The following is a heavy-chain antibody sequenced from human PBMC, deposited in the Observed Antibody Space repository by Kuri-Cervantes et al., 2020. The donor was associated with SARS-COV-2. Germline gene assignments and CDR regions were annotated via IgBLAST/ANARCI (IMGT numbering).Heavy chain of an antibody. CDR1: GDTITGYY. Sequence: AEVKNSCKAAGDTITGYYMHRVRQAPGEGLEGMGWIKPNNGGTNYAQDFQSWVTMTWDTSISTVYMELSRVRSDDTAVYYCARSTPFRRLAGISQGGAFDIWGQGTMVTVSS. CDR3: ARSTPFRRLAGISQGGAFDI. V-gene: IGHV1-2*04. J-gene: IGHJ3*02. CDR2: IKPNNGGT. D-gene: IGHD4-17*01.